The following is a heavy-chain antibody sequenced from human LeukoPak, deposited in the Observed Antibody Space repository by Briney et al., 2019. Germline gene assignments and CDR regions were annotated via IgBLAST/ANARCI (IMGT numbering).Heavy chain of an antibody. CDR2: IRSKAYGGTT. CDR1: GFTFGDYA. D-gene: IGHD3-22*01. J-gene: IGHJ4*02. Sequence: PGGSLRLPCTASGFTFGDYAMSWVRQAPGKGLEWVGFIRSKAYGGTTEYAASVKGRFTISRDDSKRIAYLQMNSLKTEDTAVYYCTRVLDYALTVIVVARPIFDYWGQGTLVTVSS. CDR3: TRVLDYALTVIVVARPIFDY. V-gene: IGHV3-49*04.